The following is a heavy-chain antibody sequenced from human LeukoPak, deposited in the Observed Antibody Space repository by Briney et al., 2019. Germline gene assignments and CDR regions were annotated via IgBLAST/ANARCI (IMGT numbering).Heavy chain of an antibody. CDR1: GYTFTTYY. J-gene: IGHJ5*02. Sequence: ASVKVSCRASGYTFTTYYIHWVRQAPGQGLEWMGWINSNSGGTDYVQEFQGRATVTRDTSITTVYLELSGLRSDETAVYYCARGVKNWFDPWGQGTLVTVSS. V-gene: IGHV1-2*02. CDR3: ARGVKNWFDP. CDR2: INSNSGGT.